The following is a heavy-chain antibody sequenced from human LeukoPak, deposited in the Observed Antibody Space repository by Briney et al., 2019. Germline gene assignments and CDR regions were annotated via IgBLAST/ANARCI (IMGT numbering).Heavy chain of an antibody. D-gene: IGHD5-18*01. CDR1: GGSIKSSDYY. CDR3: AREKMRRYSYGYAH. V-gene: IGHV4-39*07. CDR2: INHSGIT. Sequence: SETLSLTCTLSGGSIKSSDYYWAWLRQSPGKGLEWIVKINHSGITNGNSSLKSRVTISVHTSKNQFSLKVSSVTAADTAVYYCAREKMRRYSYGYAHWGQGTLVTVSS. J-gene: IGHJ4*02.